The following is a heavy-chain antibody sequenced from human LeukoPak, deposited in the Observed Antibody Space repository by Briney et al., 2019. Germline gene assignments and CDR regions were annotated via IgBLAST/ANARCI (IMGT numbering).Heavy chain of an antibody. CDR3: ASLFIPRGKWFDP. J-gene: IGHJ5*02. D-gene: IGHD1-26*01. CDR1: GFTFSSYW. V-gene: IGHV3-74*01. Sequence: GGSLRLSCAASGFTFSSYWMHWVRQAPGKGLVWVSRINSDGSSTNYADSVKGRFTISRDNAKNTLYLQMNSLRAEDTAVYYCASLFIPRGKWFDPWGQGTLVTVSS. CDR2: INSDGSST.